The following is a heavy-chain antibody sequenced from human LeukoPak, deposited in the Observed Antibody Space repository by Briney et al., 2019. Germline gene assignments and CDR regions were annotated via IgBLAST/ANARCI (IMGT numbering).Heavy chain of an antibody. Sequence: SETLSLTCNVSGDSISSYYWSWIRQPPEKELEWIGYIYYSGSSNYNPSLKSRVTMSVDTSKNQFSLDLTSVTAADTAVYCCARSPRSYYFDSWGLGTLVTVSS. CDR3: ARSPRSYYFDS. V-gene: IGHV4-59*08. CDR1: GDSISSYY. CDR2: IYYSGSS. J-gene: IGHJ4*02. D-gene: IGHD3-10*01.